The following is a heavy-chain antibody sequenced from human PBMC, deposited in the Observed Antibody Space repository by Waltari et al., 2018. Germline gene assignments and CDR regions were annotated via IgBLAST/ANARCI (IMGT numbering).Heavy chain of an antibody. CDR2: IKYDGTTR. CDR3: ARDLDWVLFDS. D-gene: IGHD3-9*01. J-gene: IGHJ4*02. Sequence: EVQLVESGGDVVQPGGSLRLSCAASGFSFSNYWMHCVRQAQGEGLVWVSRIKYDGTTRAYADSVKGRFTISRDNAKNTLFLQMSGLRAEDTAVYYCARDLDWVLFDSWGQGTLVTVSS. V-gene: IGHV3-74*01. CDR1: GFSFSNYW.